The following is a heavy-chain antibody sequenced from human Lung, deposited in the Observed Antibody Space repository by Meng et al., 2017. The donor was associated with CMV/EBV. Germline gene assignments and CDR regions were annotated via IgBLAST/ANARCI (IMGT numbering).Heavy chain of an antibody. D-gene: IGHD2-21*01. V-gene: IGHV3-21*01. J-gene: IGHJ6*02. CDR3: ARDVSPRSSAYFAIYYFYAVDV. CDR1: GFTFSSYS. CDR2: ISSSGTYI. Sequence: GVLRLSXAASGFTFSSYSMHWVRQAPGKGLEWVSSISSSGTYIYYADSVKGRFTISRDNAQNSLYLQMNSLRAEDTAVYYCARDVSPRSSAYFAIYYFYAVDVWCQGTTVTVSS.